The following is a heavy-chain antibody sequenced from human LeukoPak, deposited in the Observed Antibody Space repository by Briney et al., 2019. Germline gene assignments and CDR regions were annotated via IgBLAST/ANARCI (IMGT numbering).Heavy chain of an antibody. V-gene: IGHV3-7*03. Sequence: PGGSLRLSCAASGFTFSSYWMSWVRQAPGKGLEWVANIKQDGSEKYYVDSVKGRFTVSRDISKNTVFLQLNSLRAEDTAVYYCAKTGPGSGWSRYYFDFWGQGTLVTVSS. CDR3: AKTGPGSGWSRYYFDF. D-gene: IGHD6-19*01. J-gene: IGHJ4*02. CDR2: IKQDGSEK. CDR1: GFTFSSYW.